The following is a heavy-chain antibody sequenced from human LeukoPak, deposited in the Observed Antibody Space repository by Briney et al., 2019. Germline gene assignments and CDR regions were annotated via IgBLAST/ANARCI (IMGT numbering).Heavy chain of an antibody. Sequence: SETLSLTCTVSGYSISSGYYWGWIRQPPGKGLEWIGSIYHSGSTYYNPSLKSRVTISVDTSKNQFSLKLSSVTAADTAVYYCARGPNYYDSSGYGLYFDYWGQGTLVTVSS. CDR3: ARGPNYYDSSGYGLYFDY. CDR1: GYSISSGYY. CDR2: IYHSGST. D-gene: IGHD3-22*01. J-gene: IGHJ4*02. V-gene: IGHV4-38-2*02.